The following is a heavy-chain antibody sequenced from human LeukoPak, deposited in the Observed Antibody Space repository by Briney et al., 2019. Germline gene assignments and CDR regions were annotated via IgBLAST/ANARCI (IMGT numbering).Heavy chain of an antibody. CDR1: GFTFSSYW. CDR3: ASLYYYGSGSFF. J-gene: IGHJ4*02. V-gene: IGHV3-74*01. D-gene: IGHD3-10*01. Sequence: GGSLRLSCAASGFTFSSYWMHWVRQAPGKGLVWVSRINSDGSSTSYADSVKGRFTISRDNAKNTLYLQMNSLRAEDTAVYYCASLYYYGSGSFFWGQGTLVTVSS. CDR2: INSDGSST.